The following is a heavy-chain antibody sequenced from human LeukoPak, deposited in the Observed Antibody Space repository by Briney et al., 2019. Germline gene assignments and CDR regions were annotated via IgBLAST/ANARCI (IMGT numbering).Heavy chain of an antibody. V-gene: IGHV1-69*04. D-gene: IGHD6-6*01. CDR1: GGTFSSYA. CDR3: ARAEIAARPYFDY. CDR2: IIPILGIA. J-gene: IGHJ4*02. Sequence: SVNVSCKASGGTFSSYAISWVRQAPGQGLEWMGRIIPILGIANYAQKFQGRVTITADKSTSTAYMELSSLRSEDTAVYYCARAEIAARPYFDYWGQGTLVTVSS.